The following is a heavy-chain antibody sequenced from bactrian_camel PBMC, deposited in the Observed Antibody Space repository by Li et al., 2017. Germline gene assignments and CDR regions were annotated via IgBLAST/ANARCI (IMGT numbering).Heavy chain of an antibody. J-gene: IGHJ4*01. V-gene: IGHV3S63*01. CDR1: GYTYAYYC. CDR3: AADRGLFCPTVEAAGRFDY. D-gene: IGHD5*01. Sequence: HVQLVESGGGSVQAGGSLRLSCAASGYTYAYYCMSWFRQVTGEKREGVAFIDSDGSTSYVGSVKGRFFASRDNAKTTLYLEMDSLKPEDTAMYYCAADRGLFCPTVEAAGRFDYWGQGTQVTVS. CDR2: IDSDGST.